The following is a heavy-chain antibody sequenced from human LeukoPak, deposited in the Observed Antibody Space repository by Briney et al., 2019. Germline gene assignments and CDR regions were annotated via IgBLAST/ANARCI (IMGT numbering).Heavy chain of an antibody. D-gene: IGHD6-13*01. CDR3: ARDMLAAAGTGAFDI. CDR2: IYSGGST. V-gene: IGHV3-66*01. J-gene: IGHJ3*02. CDR1: GFTVSSNY. Sequence: PGGSLRLSCAASGFTVSSNYMGWVRQAPGKGLEWVSVIYSGGSTYYADSVKGRFTISRDNSKNTLYLQMNSLRAEDTAVYYCARDMLAAAGTGAFDIWGQGTMVTVSS.